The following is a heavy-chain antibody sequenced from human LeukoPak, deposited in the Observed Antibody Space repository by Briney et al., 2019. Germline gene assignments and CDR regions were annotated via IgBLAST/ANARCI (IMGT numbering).Heavy chain of an antibody. CDR3: VRNLDFWGDSEDY. D-gene: IGHD3-3*01. CDR2: INSDGSTT. V-gene: IGHV3-74*01. Sequence: HPGGSLRLSCAASGFTFSNAWMSWVRQAPGKGLVWVSRINSDGSTTTYADSVKGRFTISRDNAKNTLYLQMNSLRAEDTAVYYCVRNLDFWGDSEDYWGQGTLVTVSS. J-gene: IGHJ4*02. CDR1: GFTFSNAW.